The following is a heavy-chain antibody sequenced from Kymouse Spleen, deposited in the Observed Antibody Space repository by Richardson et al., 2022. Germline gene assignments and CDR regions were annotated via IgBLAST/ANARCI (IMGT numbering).Heavy chain of an antibody. CDR1: GFTFSSYA. V-gene: IGHV3-23*04. J-gene: IGHJ6*02. CDR2: ISGSGGST. Sequence: EVQLVESGGGLVQPGGSLRLSCAASGFTFSSYAMSWVRQAPGKGLEWVSAISGSGGSTYYADSVKGRFTISRDNSKNTLYLQMNSLRAEDTAVYYCAKDIVATGRRYYYYYGMDVWGQGTTVTVSS. D-gene: IGHD5-12*01. CDR3: AKDIVATGRRYYYYYGMDV.